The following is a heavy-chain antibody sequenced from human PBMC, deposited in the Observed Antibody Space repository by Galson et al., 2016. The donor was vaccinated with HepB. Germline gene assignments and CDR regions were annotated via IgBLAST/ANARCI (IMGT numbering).Heavy chain of an antibody. CDR3: ARDHRRWNYDTDAFDM. CDR1: GFIFSEFY. D-gene: IGHD1-7*01. CDR2: ISSTGTTT. J-gene: IGHJ3*02. Sequence: SLRLSCAASGFIFSEFYMAWIRQAPGKGLEWVSQISSTGTTTHSADSVKGRFTISRDNTKNSLYLQMNSLRAEDTAVYYCARDHRRWNYDTDAFDMWGQGTMVTVSS. V-gene: IGHV3-11*01.